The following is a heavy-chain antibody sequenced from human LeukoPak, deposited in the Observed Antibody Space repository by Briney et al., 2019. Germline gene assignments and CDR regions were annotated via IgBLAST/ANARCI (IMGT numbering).Heavy chain of an antibody. CDR1: GYTSTSYD. D-gene: IGHD3-3*01. J-gene: IGHJ4*02. CDR3: ARGGVNFWSGYYNY. V-gene: IGHV1-8*03. Sequence: ASVKVSCKASGYTSTSYDINWVRQATGQGLEWMGWMNPNSGNTGYAQKFQGRVTITRNTSISTAYMELSSLRSEDTAVYYCARGGVNFWSGYYNYWGQGTLVTVSS. CDR2: MNPNSGNT.